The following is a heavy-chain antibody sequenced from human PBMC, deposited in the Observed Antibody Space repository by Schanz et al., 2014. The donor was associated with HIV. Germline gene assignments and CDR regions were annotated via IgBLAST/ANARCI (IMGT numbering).Heavy chain of an antibody. J-gene: IGHJ4*02. D-gene: IGHD4-4*01. CDR3: ARGWRENSFDY. V-gene: IGHV3-21*01. CDR1: GFLFSSYG. CDR2: ITSSSSYI. Sequence: EVQLLESGGGLVQPGGSLRLSCAASGFLFSSYGMSWVRQAPGKGLEWVSSITSSSSYIYYADSVKGRFSVSRDNAKSSLYLQMNSLRDDDTAVYYCARGWRENSFDYWGQGTLVTVSS.